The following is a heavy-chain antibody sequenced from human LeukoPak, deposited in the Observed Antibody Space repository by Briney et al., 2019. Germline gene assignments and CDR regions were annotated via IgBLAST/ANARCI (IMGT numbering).Heavy chain of an antibody. CDR3: AKEKESPITTVSYFDY. Sequence: GGSLRLSCAASGFTFSSYWMSWVRQAPGKGLEWVSAISGSGGSTYYADSVKGRFTISRDNSKNTLYLQMNSLRAEDTAVYYCAKEKESPITTVSYFDYWGQGTLVTVSS. J-gene: IGHJ4*02. D-gene: IGHD4-11*01. CDR2: ISGSGGST. CDR1: GFTFSSYW. V-gene: IGHV3-23*01.